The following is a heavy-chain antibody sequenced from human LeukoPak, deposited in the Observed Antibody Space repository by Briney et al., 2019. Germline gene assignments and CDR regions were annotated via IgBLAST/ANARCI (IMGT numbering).Heavy chain of an antibody. CDR3: ARVGYSNSYDY. Sequence: GASVKVSCKVSGYTLTELSMHWVRQAPGKGLEWMGGFDPEDGETIYAQKFQDRVTITWDASISTAYMDLSSLRSEDTAVYYCARVGYSNSYDYWGQGTQVTVSS. CDR1: GYTLTELS. V-gene: IGHV1-24*01. CDR2: FDPEDGET. D-gene: IGHD1-26*01. J-gene: IGHJ4*02.